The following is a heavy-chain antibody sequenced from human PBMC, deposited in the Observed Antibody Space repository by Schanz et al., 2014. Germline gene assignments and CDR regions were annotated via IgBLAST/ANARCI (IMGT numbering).Heavy chain of an antibody. CDR3: ARKMVARIGCYYDN. J-gene: IGHJ4*02. V-gene: IGHV3-23*04. CDR1: GFTFSSHW. CDR2: ISGSGGST. Sequence: VQLVESGGGLVKPGGSLRLSCAASGFTFSSHWMHWVRQDPGKGLVWVSAISGSGGSTYYADSVKGRFTISRDNSKNTLYLQMNSLRAEDAAVCFCARKMVARIGCYYDNWGQGTLVTVSS. D-gene: IGHD5-12*01.